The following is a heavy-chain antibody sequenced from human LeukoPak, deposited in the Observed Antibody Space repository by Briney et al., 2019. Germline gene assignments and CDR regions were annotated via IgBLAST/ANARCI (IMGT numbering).Heavy chain of an antibody. D-gene: IGHD6-13*01. CDR1: GFTFSSYA. Sequence: PGRSLRLSCAASGFTFSSYAMHWVRQAPGKGLEWVAVISYDGSNKYYADSVKCRFTISRDNSKNTLYLQMNSLRAEDTAVYYCARDGGREGSSWPGYYYMDVWGKGTTVTVSS. CDR2: ISYDGSNK. V-gene: IGHV3-30*01. J-gene: IGHJ6*03. CDR3: ARDGGREGSSWPGYYYMDV.